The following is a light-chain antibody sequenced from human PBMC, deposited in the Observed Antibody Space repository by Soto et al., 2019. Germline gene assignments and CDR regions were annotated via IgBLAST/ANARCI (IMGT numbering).Light chain of an antibody. J-gene: IGKJ2*01. CDR1: QSVRSRY. V-gene: IGKV3-20*01. Sequence: EIVLTQSPGTLSLSPGERATLSCRASQSVRSRYLAWYQQKPGQAPRLLIYGASSRATGIPDRFSGSGSGTDFTLTITRLEPEGFAVYYCQQYGGSPPVTFGQGTKLEIK. CDR3: QQYGGSPPVT. CDR2: GAS.